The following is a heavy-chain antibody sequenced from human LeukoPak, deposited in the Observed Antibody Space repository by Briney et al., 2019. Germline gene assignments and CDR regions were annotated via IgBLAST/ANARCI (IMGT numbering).Heavy chain of an antibody. CDR1: GYTFTGYY. J-gene: IGHJ6*02. CDR2: INPNSGGT. Sequence: ASVKVSCKASGYTFTGYYMHWVRQAPGQGLEWIGWINPNSGGTNYAQKFQGRVTMTRDTSISTAYMELSRLRSDDTAVYYCARAKYSGSYRYYGMDVWGQGTTVTVSS. CDR3: ARAKYSGSYRYYGMDV. V-gene: IGHV1-2*02. D-gene: IGHD1-26*01.